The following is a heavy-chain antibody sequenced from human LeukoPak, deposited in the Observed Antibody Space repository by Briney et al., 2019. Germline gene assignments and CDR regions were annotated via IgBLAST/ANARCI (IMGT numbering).Heavy chain of an antibody. J-gene: IGHJ4*02. CDR1: GYTFTSYW. Sequence: GASLKIPGKGSGYTFTSYWIAWFRQLPGKGLEWMGIINPGDADTTFRPSFQGQVTISADKPISTAYLQWSSLKTSDTAMYYCARVPRYCSGGSCRASSFDSWGQGTLVTVSS. D-gene: IGHD2-15*01. CDR2: INPGDADT. CDR3: ARVPRYCSGGSCRASSFDS. V-gene: IGHV5-51*04.